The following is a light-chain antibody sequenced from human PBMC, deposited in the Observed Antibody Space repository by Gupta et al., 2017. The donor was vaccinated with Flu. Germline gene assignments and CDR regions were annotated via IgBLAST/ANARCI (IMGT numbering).Light chain of an antibody. CDR2: AAS. CDR3: QQSDRTPYT. Sequence: PSSLSASVGDSVTITCRASQTIGKYLNWYQQKAGTAPKLLIFAASTLQSGVPSRFSGDGAGRDSTLTINSLRPEDFATYYCQQSDRTPYTFGQGTKVDI. J-gene: IGKJ2*01. CDR1: QTIGKY. V-gene: IGKV1-39*01.